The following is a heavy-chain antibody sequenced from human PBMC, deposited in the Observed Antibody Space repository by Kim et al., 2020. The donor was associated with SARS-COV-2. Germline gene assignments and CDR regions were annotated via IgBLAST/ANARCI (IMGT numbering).Heavy chain of an antibody. V-gene: IGHV3-33*05. J-gene: IGHJ4*02. CDR3: ARDSPYYYGSGSFNLFDY. Sequence: GGSLRLSCAASGFTFSSYGMHWVRQAPGKGLEWVAVISYDGSNKYYADSVKGRFTISRDNSKNTLYLQMNSLRAEDTAVYYCARDSPYYYGSGSFNLFDYWGQGTLVTVSS. CDR1: GFTFSSYG. CDR2: ISYDGSNK. D-gene: IGHD3-10*01.